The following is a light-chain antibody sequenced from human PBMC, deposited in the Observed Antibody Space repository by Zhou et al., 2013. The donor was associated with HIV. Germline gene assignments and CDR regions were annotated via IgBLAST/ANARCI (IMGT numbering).Light chain of an antibody. Sequence: DIQMTQSPSTLSASVGDRVTITCRASQSISSWLAWYQQKPGKAPNLLIYKASSLESGVPSRFSGSGSGTEFTLTISSLQPDDFATYYCQQVDYYPVTFGQGTRLEI. CDR2: KAS. CDR1: QSISSW. CDR3: QQVDYYPVT. J-gene: IGKJ5*01. V-gene: IGKV1-5*03.